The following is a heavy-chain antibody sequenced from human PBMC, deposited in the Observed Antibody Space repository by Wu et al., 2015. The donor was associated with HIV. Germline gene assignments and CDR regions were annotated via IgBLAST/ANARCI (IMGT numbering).Heavy chain of an antibody. CDR2: ISAYNGNT. Sequence: QVQLVQSGAEVKKPGASVKVSCKASGYSFTTYGISWVRQAPGQGLEWMGWISAYNGNTIYTQKLQGRVTMTTDTSTNTAYMELRSLRSDDTAVYYCARSLPEVPXGATWFDPVGQGTLVTVSS. CDR3: ARSLPEVPXGATWFDP. V-gene: IGHV1-18*01. D-gene: IGHD3-16*01. CDR1: GYSFTTYG. J-gene: IGHJ5*02.